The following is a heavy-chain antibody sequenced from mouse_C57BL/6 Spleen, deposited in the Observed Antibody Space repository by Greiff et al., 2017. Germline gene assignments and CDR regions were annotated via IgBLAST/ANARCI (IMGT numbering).Heavy chain of an antibody. CDR2: IDPSDSYT. J-gene: IGHJ2*01. CDR3: ANIYDGYYAY. Sequence: QVQLQQSGAELVMPGASVKLSCKASGYTFTSYWMHWVKQRPGQGLEWIGEIDPSDSYTNYNQKFKGKSTLTVDKSSSTAYMQLSSLTSEDSAVYYCANIYDGYYAYWGQGTTLTVSS. V-gene: IGHV1-69*01. CDR1: GYTFTSYW. D-gene: IGHD2-3*01.